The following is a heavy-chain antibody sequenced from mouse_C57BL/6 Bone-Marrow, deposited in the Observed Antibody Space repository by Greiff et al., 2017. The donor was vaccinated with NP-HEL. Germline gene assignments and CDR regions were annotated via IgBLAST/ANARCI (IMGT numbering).Heavy chain of an antibody. J-gene: IGHJ1*03. CDR3: ARSPITTVVYWYFDV. D-gene: IGHD1-1*01. CDR1: GYSITSDY. V-gene: IGHV3-8*01. CDR2: ISYSGST. Sequence: EVQLQQSGPGLAKPSQTLSLTCSVTGYSITSDYWNWIRKFPGNKLEYMGYISYSGSTYYNPSLKSRISITRDTSKNQYYLQLNSVTTEDTATYYCARSPITTVVYWYFDVWGTGTTVTVSS.